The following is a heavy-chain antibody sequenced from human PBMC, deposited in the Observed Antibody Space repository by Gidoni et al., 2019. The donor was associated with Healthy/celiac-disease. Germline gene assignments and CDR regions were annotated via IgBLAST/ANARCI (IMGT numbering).Heavy chain of an antibody. Sequence: EVQLLESGGGLVQPGGSLRLSCAASGFTFSSYAMSWVRQAPGKGLEWVSAISGSGGSTYYADSVKGRFTISRDNSKNTLYLQMNSLRAEDTAVYYCAKSLPLLRGIVVVPAATDYWGQGTLVTVSS. V-gene: IGHV3-23*01. D-gene: IGHD2-2*01. CDR2: ISGSGGST. CDR3: AKSLPLLRGIVVVPAATDY. J-gene: IGHJ4*02. CDR1: GFTFSSYA.